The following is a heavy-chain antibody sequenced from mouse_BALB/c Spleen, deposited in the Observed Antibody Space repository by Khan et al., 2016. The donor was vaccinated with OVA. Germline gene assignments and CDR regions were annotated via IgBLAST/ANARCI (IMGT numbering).Heavy chain of an antibody. CDR3: ASHLHHAPDH. J-gene: IGHJ4*01. CDR1: GYTFTSYY. CDR2: IYPGNVNT. V-gene: IGHV1S56*01. Sequence: QVQLQQSGPELVKPGASVRISCKASGYTFTSYYIHWVNQRPGQGLEWIGWIYPGNVNTKYNEKFKGKATLTADKSSSTAYMQLSSLTSEDSALYFCASHLHHAPDHWGQGTSVTVTS.